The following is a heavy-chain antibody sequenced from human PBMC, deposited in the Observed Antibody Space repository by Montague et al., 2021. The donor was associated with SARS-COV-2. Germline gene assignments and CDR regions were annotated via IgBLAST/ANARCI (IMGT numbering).Heavy chain of an antibody. D-gene: IGHD1/OR15-1a*01. Sequence: SETLSLTCSVSGYSISSCYYWGWIRQPPGKGLEWVGCISYIGTTYYRPSLKSRLTISLDSSKNQFSLQARSVTAADTAVYYCGRGWDNRVRDYWGQGTLVTVSS. V-gene: IGHV4-38-2*02. CDR3: GRGWDNRVRDY. J-gene: IGHJ4*02. CDR2: ISYIGTT. CDR1: GYSISSCYY.